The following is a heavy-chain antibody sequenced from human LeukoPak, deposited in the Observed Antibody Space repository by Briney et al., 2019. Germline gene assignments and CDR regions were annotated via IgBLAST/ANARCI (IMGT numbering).Heavy chain of an antibody. D-gene: IGHD2-15*01. CDR1: GYTFSSYD. CDR2: MNPNNSNT. CDR3: ARGALARI. J-gene: IGHJ4*02. Sequence: GASVKVSSKASGYTFSSYDINWVRQAAGQGLEWMGWMNPNNSNTGLAQKFQGRVTMTRNTSISTAYMELRSLRSDDTAVYYCARGALARIWGQGTLVTVSS. V-gene: IGHV1-8*01.